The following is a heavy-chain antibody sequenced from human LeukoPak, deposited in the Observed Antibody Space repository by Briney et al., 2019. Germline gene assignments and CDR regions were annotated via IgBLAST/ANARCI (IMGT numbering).Heavy chain of an antibody. CDR1: GGSISSYY. V-gene: IGHV4-59*08. CDR2: IYYSGST. Sequence: SETLSLTCTVSGGSISSYYWSWIRQPPGKGLEWIGYIYYSGSTNYNPSLKSRVTISVDTSKNQFSLKLSSVTAADTAVYYCARAYRSSGYTFDYWGQGTLVTVSS. D-gene: IGHD3-22*01. CDR3: ARAYRSSGYTFDY. J-gene: IGHJ4*02.